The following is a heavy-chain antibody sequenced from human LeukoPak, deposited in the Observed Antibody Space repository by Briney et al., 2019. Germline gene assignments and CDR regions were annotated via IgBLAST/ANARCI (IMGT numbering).Heavy chain of an antibody. V-gene: IGHV4-34*01. D-gene: IGHD3-3*01. CDR2: INHSGST. CDR3: ARGALFRDFWSGYYARYNWFDP. CDR1: GGSFSGYY. Sequence: SETLSLTCAVYGGSFSGYYWSWIRQPPGKGLEWIGEINHSGSTNYNPSLKSRVTISVDTPKNQFSLKLSSVTAADTAVYYCARGALFRDFWSGYYARYNWFDPWGQGTLVTVSS. J-gene: IGHJ5*02.